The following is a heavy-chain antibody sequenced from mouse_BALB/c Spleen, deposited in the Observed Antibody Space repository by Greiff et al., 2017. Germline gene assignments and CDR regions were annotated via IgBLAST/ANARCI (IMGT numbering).Heavy chain of an antibody. V-gene: IGHV5-6-5*01. CDR2: ISSGGST. D-gene: IGHD1-1*01. CDR1: GFTFSSFG. CDR3: AREDYYGSSPFAY. Sequence: EVKLEESGGGLVQPGGSRKLSCAASGFTFSSFGMHWVRQAPEKGLEWVAYISSGGSTYYPDSVKGRFTITRDNARNILYLQMSSLRSEDTAMYYCAREDYYGSSPFAYWGRGTLVTVSA. J-gene: IGHJ3*01.